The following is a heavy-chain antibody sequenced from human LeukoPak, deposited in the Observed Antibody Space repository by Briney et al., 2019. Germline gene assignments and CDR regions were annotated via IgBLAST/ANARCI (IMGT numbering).Heavy chain of an antibody. V-gene: IGHV1-2*02. CDR2: INPNSGGT. Sequence: GASVNVSYRASGYTFTVYYMHWVRQAPGQGLEWMVWINPNSGGTNYAQKFQGTVTMTRDTSISTAYMELSRLRSDDTAVYYCAREASSGWYGGGLYYFDYWVQGTLVTVSS. J-gene: IGHJ4*02. CDR1: GYTFTVYY. D-gene: IGHD6-19*01. CDR3: AREASSGWYGGGLYYFDY.